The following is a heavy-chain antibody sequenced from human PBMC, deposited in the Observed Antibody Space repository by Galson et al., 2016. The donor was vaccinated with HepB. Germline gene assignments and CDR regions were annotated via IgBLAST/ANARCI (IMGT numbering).Heavy chain of an antibody. D-gene: IGHD3-22*01. Sequence: SLRLSCAASGFTFSSYWMHWVRQAPGKGLVWVSRINSDGNTTNYADSVKGRFTISRDNAKNTLYLQMNSLRAEDTAVYYCAREGYYYDNSFFRRENAFDIWGQGTMFTVSS. J-gene: IGHJ3*02. V-gene: IGHV3-74*01. CDR1: GFTFSSYW. CDR2: INSDGNTT. CDR3: AREGYYYDNSFFRRENAFDI.